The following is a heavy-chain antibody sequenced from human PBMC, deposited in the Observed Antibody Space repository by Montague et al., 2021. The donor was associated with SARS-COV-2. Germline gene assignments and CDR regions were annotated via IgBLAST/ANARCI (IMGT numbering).Heavy chain of an antibody. J-gene: IGHJ6*02. Sequence: SETLSLTCAVPGGSVGGYFWSWIRQPPGKGLEWIGFNYDRGRSNYNPSLRSRVPISVDTANNRLSLNLGSVTAADTAVYYCAREWRILGLEWTGVREDYYGMDIWGQGTTVTVSS. CDR3: AREWRILGLEWTGVREDYYGMDI. CDR1: GGSVGGYF. D-gene: IGHD3-3*01. V-gene: IGHV4-59*02. CDR2: NYDRGRS.